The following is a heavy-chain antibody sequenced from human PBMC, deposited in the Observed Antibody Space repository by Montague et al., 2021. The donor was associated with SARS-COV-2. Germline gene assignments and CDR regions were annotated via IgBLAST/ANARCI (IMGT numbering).Heavy chain of an antibody. D-gene: IGHD3-16*01. V-gene: IGHV4-61*02. J-gene: IGHJ5*01. CDR3: AEVLGKVTDS. Sequence: TLSLTCTVSGGSITSITYYWSWIRQPDGQALEWIGRIDSGGYNNYNPSLKSRVTMSMDTSKNQFFLNITSLTAADTAVYYCAEVLGKVTDSWGPGTLVTVSS. CDR1: GGSITSITYY. CDR2: IDSGGYN.